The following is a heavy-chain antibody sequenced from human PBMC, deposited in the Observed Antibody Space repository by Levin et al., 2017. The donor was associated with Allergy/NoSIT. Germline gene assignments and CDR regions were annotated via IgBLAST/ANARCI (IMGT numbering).Heavy chain of an antibody. CDR3: AKGGSFDS. CDR1: GIRFSDYG. V-gene: IGHV3-30*18. D-gene: IGHD3-10*01. Sequence: GGSLRLSCAVSGIRFSDYGFHWVRQAPGKGLEWVTLSANDGSQQFYADSVKGRFTVSRDKSKNTLNLQMRYLRPEDTAVYYCAKGGSFDSWGQGTLVTVSS. CDR2: SANDGSQQ. J-gene: IGHJ4*02.